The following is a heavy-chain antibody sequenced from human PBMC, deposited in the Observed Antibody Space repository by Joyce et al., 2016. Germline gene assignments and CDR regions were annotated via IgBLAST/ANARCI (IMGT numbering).Heavy chain of an antibody. Sequence: QVQLVQSGAEVKKHGSSVKVSCKASGGTLSKYTISWVRQAPGQGLEWMGRIIPFLGIANFAQKFQGRVTLSADRSTDTAYMELSSLRFEDTAIYYCVRDDFYDSTDYREYFQHWGQGTLVTVSS. J-gene: IGHJ1*01. CDR1: GGTLSKYT. D-gene: IGHD3-22*01. V-gene: IGHV1-69*08. CDR3: VRDDFYDSTDYREYFQH. CDR2: IIPFLGIA.